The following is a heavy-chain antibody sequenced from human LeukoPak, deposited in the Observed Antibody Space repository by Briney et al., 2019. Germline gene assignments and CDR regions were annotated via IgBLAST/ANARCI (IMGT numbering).Heavy chain of an antibody. J-gene: IGHJ4*02. D-gene: IGHD1/OR15-1a*01. Sequence: PGGSLRLSCAASGFTFSHCGMHWVRQALGKGLEWVAVISFDGNYKYYADSVKGRFTVSRDDSKNTLYLQMNGLRAEDTAVYYCARDAALGEQYYFDYWGQGTLVTVSS. V-gene: IGHV3-33*01. CDR2: ISFDGNYK. CDR3: ARDAALGEQYYFDY. CDR1: GFTFSHCG.